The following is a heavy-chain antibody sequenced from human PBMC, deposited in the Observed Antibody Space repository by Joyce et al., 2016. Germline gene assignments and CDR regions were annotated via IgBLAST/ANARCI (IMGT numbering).Heavy chain of an antibody. J-gene: IGHJ4*02. CDR2: IHAGSGVT. CDR1: GYSFTNYA. Sequence: QVLLVQSGPAQKEPGASMTLSCKTSGYSFTNYALNWVRQAPGQGLEWMGRIHAGSGVTMFAQKFYDRVSITTDTSASTVYREMRGLTSADTATYYCTRSLPHGDGDKRATDIWGQGTLVTVSS. V-gene: IGHV1-3*05. CDR3: TRSLPHGDGDKRATDI. D-gene: IGHD7-27*01.